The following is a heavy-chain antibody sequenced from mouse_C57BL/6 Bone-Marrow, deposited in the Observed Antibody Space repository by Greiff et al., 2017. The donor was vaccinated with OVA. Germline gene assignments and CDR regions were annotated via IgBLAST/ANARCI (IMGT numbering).Heavy chain of an antibody. CDR3: VRHERYYGSSPYAMDY. J-gene: IGHJ4*01. CDR2: IRSKSNNYAT. D-gene: IGHD1-1*01. Sequence: EVKLVESGGGLVQPKGSLKLSCAASGFSFNTYAMNWVRQAPGKGLEWVARIRSKSNNYATYYADSVKDRFTISRDDSESMLYLQMNNLKTEDTAMYYCVRHERYYGSSPYAMDYWGQGTSVTVSS. V-gene: IGHV10-1*01. CDR1: GFSFNTYA.